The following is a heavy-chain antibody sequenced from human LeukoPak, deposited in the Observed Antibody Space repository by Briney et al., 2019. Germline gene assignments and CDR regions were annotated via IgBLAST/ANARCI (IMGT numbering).Heavy chain of an antibody. CDR3: ARDLHY. Sequence: GGSLRLSCTASKFTFSNYGMQWVRQAPGKGLEWVAVVSSDGGTKYYADSVKGRFTISRDNSKNTMYLQMNSLRAEDTAVYYCARDLHYWGQGTLVTVSS. J-gene: IGHJ4*02. V-gene: IGHV3-30*03. CDR2: VSSDGGTK. CDR1: KFTFSNYG.